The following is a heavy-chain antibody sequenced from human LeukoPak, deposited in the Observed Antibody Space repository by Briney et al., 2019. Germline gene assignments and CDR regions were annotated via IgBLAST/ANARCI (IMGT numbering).Heavy chain of an antibody. D-gene: IGHD4-17*01. CDR2: ISGSGGST. CDR1: GFTFSSYA. CDR3: ARDTRRDYGDYYDY. Sequence: AGGSLRLSCAASGFTFSSYAMSWVRQTPRKGLEWVSSISGSGGSTYYADSVKGRFTISRDNAKNSLYLQMNSLRDEDTAVYYCARDTRRDYGDYYDYWGQGTLVAVSS. J-gene: IGHJ4*02. V-gene: IGHV3-23*01.